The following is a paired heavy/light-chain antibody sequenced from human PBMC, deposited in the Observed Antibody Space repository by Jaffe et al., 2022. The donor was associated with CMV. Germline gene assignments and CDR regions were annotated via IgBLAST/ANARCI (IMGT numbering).Light chain of an antibody. V-gene: IGLV7-43*01. CDR3: LLYYGGAHV. CDR2: STS. J-gene: IGLJ3*02. Sequence: QTVVTQEPSLTVSPGGTVTLTCASSTGAVTSGYYPNWFQQKPGQAPRALIYSTSNKHSWTPARFSGSLLGGKAALTLSGVQPEDEAEYYCLLYYGGAHVFGGGTKLTVL. CDR1: TGAVTSGYY.
Heavy chain of an antibody. CDR2: ISGSGGST. CDR3: AKGPRYCTNGVCYSYYYYGMDV. CDR1: GFTFSSYA. Sequence: EVQLLESGGGLVQPGGSLSLSCAASGFTFSSYAMSWVRQAPGKGLEWVSVISGSGGSTYYADSVKGRFTISRDNSKNTLYLQMNSLRAEDTAVYYCAKGPRYCTNGVCYSYYYYGMDVWGQGTTVTVSS. V-gene: IGHV3-23*01. J-gene: IGHJ6*02. D-gene: IGHD2-8*01.